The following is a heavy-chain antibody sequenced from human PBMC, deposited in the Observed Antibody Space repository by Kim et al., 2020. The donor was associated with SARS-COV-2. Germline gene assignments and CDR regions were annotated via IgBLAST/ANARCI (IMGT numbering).Heavy chain of an antibody. CDR1: GGSISSYHW. CDR3: ATLSGFSDFDSHRKAS. V-gene: IGHV4-4*02. J-gene: IGHJ5*02. CDR2: IHHNGNT. Sequence: SETLSLTCAVSGGSISSYHWWSWVRQPPQKGLEWIGQIHHNGNTNYNPSLRSRVILSVDHSTNQFSLHLNSVTAADTAIYYCATLSGFSDFDSHRKASWGRGTLVTVSS. D-gene: IGHD5-12*01.